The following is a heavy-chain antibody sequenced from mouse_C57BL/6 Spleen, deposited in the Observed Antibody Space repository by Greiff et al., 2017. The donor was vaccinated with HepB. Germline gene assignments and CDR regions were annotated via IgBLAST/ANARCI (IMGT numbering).Heavy chain of an antibody. J-gene: IGHJ2*01. Sequence: VQLQQSGAELASPGASVTLSCKASGYTFTDHIMNWVKKRPGQGLEWIGRIYPVNGDTNYNQKFMGKAAFPVDRSSSTVYMVLNSLTSEDPDVYYCERADYYGSRGYFDYWGQGTTLTVSS. D-gene: IGHD1-1*01. CDR1: GYTFTDHI. CDR3: ERADYYGSRGYFDY. CDR2: IYPVNGDT. V-gene: IGHV1-11*01.